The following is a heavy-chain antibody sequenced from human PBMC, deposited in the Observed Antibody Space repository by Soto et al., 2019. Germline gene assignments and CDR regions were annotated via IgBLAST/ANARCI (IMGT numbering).Heavy chain of an antibody. CDR2: INPSGGYT. Sequence: ASVKVSCKASGYTFNNYYMHWVRQAPGQGLEWMGVINPSGGYTSYAHKFQGRVTMTRDTSTSTVYMELSSLRSDDTAVYYCARFGYYDSWGQGTTVTVSS. CDR3: ARFGYYDS. V-gene: IGHV1-46*02. J-gene: IGHJ6*01. D-gene: IGHD3-22*01. CDR1: GYTFNNYY.